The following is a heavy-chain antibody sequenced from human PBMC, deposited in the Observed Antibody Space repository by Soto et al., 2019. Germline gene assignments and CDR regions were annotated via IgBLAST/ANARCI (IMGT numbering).Heavy chain of an antibody. CDR1: GFTFSSYA. D-gene: IGHD3-16*01. V-gene: IGHV3-23*01. CDR3: ARDPGGLIKLHYYYGMDV. Sequence: GGSLRLSCAASGFTFSSYAMSWVRQAPGKGLEWVSAISGSGGSTYYADSVKGRFTISRDNSKNTLYLQMNSLRAEDTAVYYCARDPGGLIKLHYYYGMDVWGQGTTVTVSS. CDR2: ISGSGGST. J-gene: IGHJ6*02.